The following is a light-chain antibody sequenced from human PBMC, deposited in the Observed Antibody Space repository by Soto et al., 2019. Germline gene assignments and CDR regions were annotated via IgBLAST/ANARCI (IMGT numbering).Light chain of an antibody. V-gene: IGLV1-40*01. J-gene: IGLJ2*01. CDR3: QSYDSGLSAVV. CDR2: GND. Sequence: QSVLTQPPSVSGAPGQRVTISCAGSSSNIGAGYDVHWYQQLPGAAPTLLISGNDNRPSGVPDRFSGSKSGTSGSLAITGLQAEDEADYYCQSYDSGLSAVVFGGGTKLTVL. CDR1: SSNIGAGYD.